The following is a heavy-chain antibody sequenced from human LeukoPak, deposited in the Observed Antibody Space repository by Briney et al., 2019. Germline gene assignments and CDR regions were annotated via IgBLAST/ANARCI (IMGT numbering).Heavy chain of an antibody. CDR3: AKQAGADYDILTGYFDY. D-gene: IGHD3-9*01. Sequence: GGSLRLSCSASGFTFSSYSMNWVRQAPGKGLEWVSCISSSSSYIYYADSVKGRFTISRDNAENSLYLQMNSLRTEDTALYYCAKQAGADYDILTGYFDYWGQGTLVTVSS. J-gene: IGHJ4*02. CDR2: ISSSSSYI. CDR1: GFTFSSYS. V-gene: IGHV3-21*04.